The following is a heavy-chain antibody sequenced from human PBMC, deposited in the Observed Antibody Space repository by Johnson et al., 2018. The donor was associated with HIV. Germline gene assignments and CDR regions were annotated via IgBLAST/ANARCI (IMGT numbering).Heavy chain of an antibody. CDR2: ISWTSGSI. D-gene: IGHD3-16*02. Sequence: VESGGRVVRPGGSLRLSCAASGFTFDDYAMHWVRQAPGKGLAWVSGISWTSGSIGYADSVKGRFTISSDNSKNTLYLQMNSLRAEDTAVYYCATISVIPSRVNDAFDIWGQGTMVTVSS. J-gene: IGHJ3*02. CDR1: GFTFDDYA. CDR3: ATISVIPSRVNDAFDI. V-gene: IGHV3-9*01.